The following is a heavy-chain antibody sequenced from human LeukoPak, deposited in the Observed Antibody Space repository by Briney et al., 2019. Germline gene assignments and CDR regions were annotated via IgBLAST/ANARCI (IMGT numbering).Heavy chain of an antibody. CDR1: GFTFSDYY. J-gene: IGHJ4*02. Sequence: GGSLRLSCAASGFTFSDYYMSWIRQAPGKGLEWISYISSSGSYSNYADSVKGRFTISRDNARNSLYLQLHSLRAEDTAVYYCARDNYGDLFFDSWGQGTLVTVSS. V-gene: IGHV3-11*06. CDR2: ISSSGSYS. CDR3: ARDNYGDLFFDS. D-gene: IGHD4-17*01.